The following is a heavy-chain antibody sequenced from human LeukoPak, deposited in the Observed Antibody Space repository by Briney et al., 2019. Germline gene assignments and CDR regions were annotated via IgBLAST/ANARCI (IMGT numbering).Heavy chain of an antibody. Sequence: PGGSLRLSCAASGFTFSSYAMSWDRQAPGKGLEWVSAISGSGGSTYYADSVKGRFTISRDNSKNTLYLQMNSLRAEDTAVYYCAKRGIVATMPFDYWGQGTLVTVFS. CDR3: AKRGIVATMPFDY. CDR2: ISGSGGST. J-gene: IGHJ4*02. V-gene: IGHV3-23*01. D-gene: IGHD5-12*01. CDR1: GFTFSSYA.